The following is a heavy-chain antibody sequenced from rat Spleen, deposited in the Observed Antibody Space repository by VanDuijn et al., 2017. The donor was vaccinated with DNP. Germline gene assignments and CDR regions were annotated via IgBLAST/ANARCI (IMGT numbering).Heavy chain of an antibody. CDR1: GFTFSDYY. J-gene: IGHJ2*01. V-gene: IGHV5-22*01. CDR3: VRWYNSGYYFDY. CDR2: ISYDGGST. D-gene: IGHD4-3*01. Sequence: EVQLVESGGGLVQPGRSLKLSCAASGFTFSDYYIAWVRQAPTKGLEWVAYISYDGGSTYYGDAVKGRFTISRANEKSTLYLQMNSLSSEDMATYYCVRWYNSGYYFDYWGQGVMVTVSS.